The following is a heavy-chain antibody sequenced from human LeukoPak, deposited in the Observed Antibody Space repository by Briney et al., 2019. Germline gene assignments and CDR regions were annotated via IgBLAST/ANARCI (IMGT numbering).Heavy chain of an antibody. V-gene: IGHV3-74*01. Sequence: PGGSLGLSCAASGFTFSSYWMLWVRQAPGEGLVWVSRISSDEISTNYAASVRGRFTISRDNAKNTLYLQMDSLRAEDTAVYYCAKAGGTTGSMRFYMDVWGQGTTVTVSS. D-gene: IGHD1-1*01. CDR2: ISSDEIST. J-gene: IGHJ6*03. CDR3: AKAGGTTGSMRFYMDV. CDR1: GFTFSSYW.